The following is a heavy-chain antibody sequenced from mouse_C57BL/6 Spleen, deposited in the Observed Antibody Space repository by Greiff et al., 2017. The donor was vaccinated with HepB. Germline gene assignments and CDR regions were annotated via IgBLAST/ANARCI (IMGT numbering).Heavy chain of an antibody. D-gene: IGHD1-1*01. V-gene: IGHV5-17*01. CDR1: GFTFSDYG. J-gene: IGHJ3*01. Sequence: EVKLMESGGGLVKPGGSLKLSCAASGFTFSDYGMHWVRQAPEKGLEWVAYISSGSSTIYYADTVKGRFTISRDNAKNTLFLQMTSLRSEDTAMYYCARPPYYYGSRGFAYWGQGTLVTVSA. CDR3: ARPPYYYGSRGFAY. CDR2: ISSGSSTI.